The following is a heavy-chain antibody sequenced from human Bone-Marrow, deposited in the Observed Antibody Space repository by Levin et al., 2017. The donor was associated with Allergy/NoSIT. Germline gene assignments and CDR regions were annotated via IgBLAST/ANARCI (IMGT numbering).Heavy chain of an antibody. J-gene: IGHJ6*04. CDR2: ISYDGSDK. CDR1: GFTFSSYG. V-gene: IGHV3-30*18. Sequence: GGSLRLSCAASGFTFSSYGMQWVRQAPGKGLEWVAVISYDGSDKNYADSVKGRFTISRDNSKNTLDLQMNSLRAEDTALYYCAKDREAQLWFGGAPMDVWGKGTTVTVSS. CDR3: AKDREAQLWFGGAPMDV. D-gene: IGHD3-10*01.